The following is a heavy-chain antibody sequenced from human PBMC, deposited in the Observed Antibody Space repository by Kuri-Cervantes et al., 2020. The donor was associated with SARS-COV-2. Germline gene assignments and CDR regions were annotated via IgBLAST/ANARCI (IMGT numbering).Heavy chain of an antibody. V-gene: IGHV3-21*01. Sequence: GGSLRLSCAASGFTLTGYGMNWVRQAPGEGLEWVSSIGASSSYIYYADSVKGRFTISRDNTKNSLYLQMNSLRAEDTAVYYRARGVYFYGSGTYYGGWFDPWGQGTLVTVSS. CDR1: GFTLTGYG. CDR2: IGASSSYI. J-gene: IGHJ5*02. CDR3: ARGVYFYGSGTYYGGWFDP. D-gene: IGHD3-10*01.